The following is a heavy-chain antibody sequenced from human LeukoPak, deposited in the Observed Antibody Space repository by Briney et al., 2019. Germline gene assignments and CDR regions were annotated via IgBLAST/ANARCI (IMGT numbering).Heavy chain of an antibody. CDR3: ARDHYTWNDAYLDY. D-gene: IGHD1-1*01. CDR1: GFIFDDYG. CDR2: INWNGGSA. Sequence: AGGSLRLSCAASGFIFDDYGMNWVRQGPGKGLEWVSGINWNGGSAGYADSVKGRFTISRDNAKNSLYLQMNSLRAEDTALYYCARDHYTWNDAYLDYWGQGTLVTVSS. V-gene: IGHV3-20*04. J-gene: IGHJ4*02.